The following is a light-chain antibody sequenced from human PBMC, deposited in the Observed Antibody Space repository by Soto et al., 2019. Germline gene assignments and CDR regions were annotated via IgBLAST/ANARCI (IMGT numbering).Light chain of an antibody. J-gene: IGKJ2*01. V-gene: IGKV3-15*01. CDR2: GAS. CDR3: QQYTNWPYT. CDR1: QSVGSN. Sequence: EIVMTQSPATLSVSPGERTSLSCSASQSVGSNLAWYQQTAGQAPRLLIYGASTMATGIPARFSGSGSGTEFTLTISSLQSEDFAVYSCQQYTNWPYTFGQGTKLEIK.